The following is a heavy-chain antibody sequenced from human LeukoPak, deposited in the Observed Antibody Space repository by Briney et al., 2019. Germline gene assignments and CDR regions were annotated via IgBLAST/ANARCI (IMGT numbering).Heavy chain of an antibody. CDR1: GFTFSRNA. CDR2: ISGSGGST. Sequence: GGSLRLSCAASGFTFSRNAMSWVRQAPGKGLEWVSAISGSGGSTYYADSVKGRFTISRDNSKNTLYLQMNSLRAEDTAVYYRAKDVSYGDYFPQSNWFDPWGQGTLVTVSS. V-gene: IGHV3-23*01. D-gene: IGHD4-17*01. CDR3: AKDVSYGDYFPQSNWFDP. J-gene: IGHJ5*02.